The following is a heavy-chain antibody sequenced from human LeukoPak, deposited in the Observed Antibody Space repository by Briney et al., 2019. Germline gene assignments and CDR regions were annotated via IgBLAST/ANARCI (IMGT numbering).Heavy chain of an antibody. J-gene: IGHJ3*01. CDR2: ISGHTGQA. Sequence: GASVTVSCKPSGYLFISYGINWVRQAPGQGLEWMGWISGHTGQANYAQKFQGRVTMTSDISTTTAYMELTGLRYNDTAVYFCAKDLYSSSSGSEVFDFWGQGTRVTVSS. V-gene: IGHV1-18*01. CDR1: GYLFISYG. D-gene: IGHD3-10*01. CDR3: AKDLYSSSSGSEVFDF.